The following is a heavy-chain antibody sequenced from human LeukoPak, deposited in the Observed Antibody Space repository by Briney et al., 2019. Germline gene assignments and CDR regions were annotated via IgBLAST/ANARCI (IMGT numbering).Heavy chain of an antibody. D-gene: IGHD5-18*01. CDR3: ARGELKDTATVIADY. J-gene: IGHJ4*02. Sequence: GGSLRLSCAASGFTLSSYAMHWVRQAPGKGLEWVAVISYDGSVKYYADSVKGRFTISRDNSKNTLYLQMNSLRAEDTAVYYCARGELKDTATVIADYWGQGTLVTVSS. V-gene: IGHV3-30-3*01. CDR2: ISYDGSVK. CDR1: GFTLSSYA.